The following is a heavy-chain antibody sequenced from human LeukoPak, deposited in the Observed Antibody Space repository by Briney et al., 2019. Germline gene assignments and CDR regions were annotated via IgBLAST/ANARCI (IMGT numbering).Heavy chain of an antibody. D-gene: IGHD6-13*01. CDR1: GGSISTYY. Sequence: SETLSLTCTVSGGSISTYYWSWIRQPVGKGLEWIGRIHTTGSTDYNPSLKSRVTISVDTSKNQFSLSLYSVTAADTAVYYCARVPAAGTGPDSWGQGTLVTVSS. CDR3: ARVPAAGTGPDS. J-gene: IGHJ4*02. CDR2: IHTTGST. V-gene: IGHV4-4*07.